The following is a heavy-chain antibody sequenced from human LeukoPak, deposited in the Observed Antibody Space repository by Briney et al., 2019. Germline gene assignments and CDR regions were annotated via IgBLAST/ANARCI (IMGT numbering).Heavy chain of an antibody. Sequence: GASVKVSCKASGYTFTGYGISWVRQAPGQGLEWMGWISAYNGNTNYAQKLQGRVTMTQDTSTSTAYMELRSLRSDDTAVYYCVRDLGVDTTMIFFDYCGQGTLVTVSS. CDR2: ISAYNGNT. V-gene: IGHV1-18*04. CDR3: VRDLGVDTTMIFFDY. CDR1: GYTFTGYG. J-gene: IGHJ4*02. D-gene: IGHD5-18*01.